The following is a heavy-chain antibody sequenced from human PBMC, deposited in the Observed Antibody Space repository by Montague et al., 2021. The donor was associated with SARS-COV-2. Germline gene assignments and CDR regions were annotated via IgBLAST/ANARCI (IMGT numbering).Heavy chain of an antibody. CDR3: TIEGHITTICSGCPRNWFDP. J-gene: IGHJ5*02. Sequence: TLSLTCTLSGDSISRNNLYWTWIRQPAGEGLEWIGRISTTGSPEYNPSLKSRVTLSPDTSKNQFSLRLSSVTAADTAMYYCTIEGHITTICSGCPRNWFDPWGQGTLVTVSS. V-gene: IGHV4-61*02. CDR1: GDSISRNNLY. D-gene: IGHD2-2*01. CDR2: ISTTGSP.